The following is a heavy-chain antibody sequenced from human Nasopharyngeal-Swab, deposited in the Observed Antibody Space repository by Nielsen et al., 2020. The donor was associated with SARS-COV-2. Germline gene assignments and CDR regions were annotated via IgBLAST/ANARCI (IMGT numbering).Heavy chain of an antibody. CDR1: GASMSGYS. D-gene: IGHD6-19*01. J-gene: IGHJ6*02. Sequence: SETLSLTCTVSGASMSGYSWSWIRQPPGKGLEWIAFMYDNEYTNYNPSLRSRVTISLDRSKNQISLNLSSVTAADTAVYYCARDTTGWFQSGMDVWGQGTTVIVSS. CDR2: MYDNEYT. V-gene: IGHV4-59*01. CDR3: ARDTTGWFQSGMDV.